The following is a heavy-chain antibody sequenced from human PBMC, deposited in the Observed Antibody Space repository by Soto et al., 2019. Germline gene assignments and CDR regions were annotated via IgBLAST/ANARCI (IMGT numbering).Heavy chain of an antibody. CDR3: AKATGGLTGYYSYYYYYGMDV. V-gene: IGHV3-23*01. CDR1: GFTFSSYA. J-gene: IGHJ6*02. D-gene: IGHD3-9*01. Sequence: GGSLRLSCAASGFTFSSYAMSWVRQAPGKGLEWVSAISGSGGSTYYADSVKGRFTISRDNSKNTLYLQMNSLRAEDTAVYYCAKATGGLTGYYSYYYYYGMDVWGQGTTVTISS. CDR2: ISGSGGST.